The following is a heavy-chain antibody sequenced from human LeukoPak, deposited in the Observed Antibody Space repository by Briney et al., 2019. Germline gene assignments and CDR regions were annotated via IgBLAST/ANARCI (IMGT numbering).Heavy chain of an antibody. CDR3: ARGVAAGGHDTFDI. CDR2: IYYSGST. CDR1: GGSISSYY. Sequence: SETLSLTCTVSGGSISSYYWSWIRQPPGKGLEWIGYIYYSGSTNYNPSLKSRVTISVDTSKNQFSLKLSSVTAADTAVYYCARGVAAGGHDTFDIWGQGTMVTVSS. J-gene: IGHJ3*02. V-gene: IGHV4-59*12. D-gene: IGHD6-19*01.